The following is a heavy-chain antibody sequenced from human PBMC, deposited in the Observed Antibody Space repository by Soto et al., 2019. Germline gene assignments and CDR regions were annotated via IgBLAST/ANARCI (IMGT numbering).Heavy chain of an antibody. V-gene: IGHV3-30*18. CDR3: AKVHCPTTTCYWADAFDT. J-gene: IGHJ3*02. CDR2: ISFDGSGQ. CDR1: GFTFSSYG. Sequence: QVQLVESGGGVVQPGRSLRLSCAASGFTFSSYGFHWVRQAPGTGLEWVAVISFDGSGQFFANSVKGRFTISRDNSKNTLYLQMNRLRAEDTAVYYGAKVHCPTTTCYWADAFDTWGQGTMVTVSS. D-gene: IGHD2-2*01.